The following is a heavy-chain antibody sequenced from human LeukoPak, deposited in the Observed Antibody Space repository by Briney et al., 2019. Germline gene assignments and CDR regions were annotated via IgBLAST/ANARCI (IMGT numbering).Heavy chain of an antibody. CDR1: GFTFNNYA. D-gene: IGHD4-17*01. V-gene: IGHV3-23*01. J-gene: IGHJ4*02. CDR2: ISGGGGGT. CDR3: AKDMSFGDYNDDS. Sequence: GGSLRLSCAGAGFTFNNYAMSWVRQAPGKGLEWASAISGGGGGTYYADSVKGRFTISRDNSKNTLYLQMNSLRAEDTAVYYCAKDMSFGDYNDDSWGQGTLVTVSS.